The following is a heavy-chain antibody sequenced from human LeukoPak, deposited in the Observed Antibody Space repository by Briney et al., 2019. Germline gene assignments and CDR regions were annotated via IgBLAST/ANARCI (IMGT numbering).Heavy chain of an antibody. V-gene: IGHV1-2*02. D-gene: IGHD2-2*01. CDR3: ARADPRDCSSTSCYPEYYFDY. J-gene: IGHJ4*02. CDR2: INPKSGGT. Sequence: GASVKVSCKASGYTFSGYLIHWVRQAPGQGLEWMGWINPKSGGTIYAQKYQGRVTMTRDTSISTAYMELRSLRSDDTAVYYCARADPRDCSSTSCYPEYYFDYWGQETLVTVSS. CDR1: GYTFSGYL.